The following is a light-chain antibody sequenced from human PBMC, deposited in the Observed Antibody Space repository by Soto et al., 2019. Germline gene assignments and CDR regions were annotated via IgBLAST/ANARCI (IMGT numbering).Light chain of an antibody. Sequence: DIQMTQSPSSLSASVGDRVTITCRASQSISSYLNWYQQKPGKAPKLLIYAASSLQSGVPSRFSGSGSGSDFTLTISSLQPEDFATYYCQQSYSAACTFG. J-gene: IGKJ2*02. CDR1: QSISSY. CDR2: AAS. V-gene: IGKV1-39*01. CDR3: QQSYSAACT.